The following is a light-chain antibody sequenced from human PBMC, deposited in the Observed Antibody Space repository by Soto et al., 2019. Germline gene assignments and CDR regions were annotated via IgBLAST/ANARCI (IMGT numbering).Light chain of an antibody. Sequence: SVLTQPGPVCGSPGQSNTISSTGTSSNLRGYDYVSWFQQHPGKAPKLMIFEVSNRPSGASYRFSGSKSRNTASLTLSGLQAEDEADYYCSSYTITNHYVFGTGTKVTVL. V-gene: IGLV2-14*01. CDR1: SSNLRGYDY. J-gene: IGLJ1*01. CDR3: SSYTITNHYV. CDR2: EVS.